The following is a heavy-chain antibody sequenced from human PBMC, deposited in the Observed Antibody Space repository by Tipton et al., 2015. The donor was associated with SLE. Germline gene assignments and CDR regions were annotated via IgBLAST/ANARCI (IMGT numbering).Heavy chain of an antibody. CDR3: ATTGCIVCHLDY. J-gene: IGHJ4*02. CDR1: GGSISGYY. V-gene: IGHV3-11*01. D-gene: IGHD3-16*02. CDR2: VSGSGKTI. Sequence: SLRLSCTVSGGSISGYYWNWIRQPPGKGLEWVSYVSGSGKTIYYADSVKGRFTISRDNSKNTVYLQMSSLSPEDTAVYYCATTGCIVCHLDYWGQGTLVTVSS.